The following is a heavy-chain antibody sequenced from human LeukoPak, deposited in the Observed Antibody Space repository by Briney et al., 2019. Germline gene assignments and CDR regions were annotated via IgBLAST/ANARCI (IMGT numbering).Heavy chain of an antibody. CDR3: ARPQAVAGTFDY. V-gene: IGHV4-4*02. J-gene: IGHJ4*02. CDR1: SGSISSSNW. CDR2: ILHSGST. Sequence: SGTLSLTCTVSSGSISSSNWWSWVRQPPGKGLEWIGEILHSGSTYYNPSLKSRVTISVDTSKNQFSLKLSSVTAADTAVYYCARPQAVAGTFDYWGQGTLVTVSS. D-gene: IGHD6-19*01.